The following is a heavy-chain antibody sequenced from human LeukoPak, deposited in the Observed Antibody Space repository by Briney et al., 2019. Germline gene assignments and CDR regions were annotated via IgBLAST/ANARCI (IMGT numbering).Heavy chain of an antibody. CDR3: ATPLDYYDSSGYHQGGD. CDR2: VKQDGSGE. CDR1: GFTFDDYA. J-gene: IGHJ4*02. V-gene: IGHV3-7*03. D-gene: IGHD3-22*01. Sequence: GGSLRLSCAASGFTFDDYAMHWVRQAPGKGLEWVANVKQDGSGEYYVDSVKGRFTISRDSAKNSLYLQMNSLRAEDTAVYYCATPLDYYDSSGYHQGGDWGQGTLVTVSS.